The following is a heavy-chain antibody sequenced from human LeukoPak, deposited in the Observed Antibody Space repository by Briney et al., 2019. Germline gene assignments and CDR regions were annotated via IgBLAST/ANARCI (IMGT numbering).Heavy chain of an antibody. CDR2: ISYDGSNK. V-gene: IGHV3-30*18. CDR3: AKSPEAFLVVIDY. D-gene: IGHD2-21*01. Sequence: GGSLRLSCAASGFTFSSYGMHWVRQAPGKGLEWVAVISYDGSNKYYADSVKGRFIISRDNSKNTLNLHMNSLSGDDTALYYCAKSPEAFLVVIDYWGQGTLVTVSS. J-gene: IGHJ4*02. CDR1: GFTFSSYG.